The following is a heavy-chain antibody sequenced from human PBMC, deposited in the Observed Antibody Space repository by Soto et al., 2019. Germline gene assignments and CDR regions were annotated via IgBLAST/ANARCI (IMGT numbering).Heavy chain of an antibody. J-gene: IGHJ3*02. CDR2: INGDGSDT. CDR3: IRDFGGVGSTNAFDI. V-gene: IGHV3-74*01. Sequence: EVQLVESGGGLVQPGGSLRLSCVASGFNPYWMHWVRQAPGKGLEWVSRINGDGSDTSYAGFVEGRFTISRDNAKNTLDLQMNSLRAEDTAVYYCIRDFGGVGSTNAFDIWGQGTMVTVSS. CDR1: GFNPYW. D-gene: IGHD1-26*01.